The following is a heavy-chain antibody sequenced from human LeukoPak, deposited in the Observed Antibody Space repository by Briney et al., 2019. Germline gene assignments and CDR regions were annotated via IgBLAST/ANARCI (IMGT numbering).Heavy chain of an antibody. J-gene: IGHJ4*02. V-gene: IGHV3-23*01. CDR3: AKSGLNRFDY. CDR2: ISGSGSGSNT. CDR1: GFTFSSYA. D-gene: IGHD2-15*01. Sequence: GGSLRLSCAASGFTFSSYAIHWVRQAPGKGLEWVSNISGSGSGSNTYYADSVKGRFTISRDNSKNTLYLQMNSLRAEDTAVYFCAKSGLNRFDYWGQGTLVTVSS.